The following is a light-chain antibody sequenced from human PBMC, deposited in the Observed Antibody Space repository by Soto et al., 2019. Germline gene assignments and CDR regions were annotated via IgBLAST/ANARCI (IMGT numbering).Light chain of an antibody. Sequence: DIQLTQSPSFLSASVGDRVTITCRASLGISTYLAWYQQKPGKAPNLLIYAASTLQSGVPSRFSGTRSGTEFTLTISRLQPEDFASYYCQQLYNFPYTFGQGTKLDIK. CDR1: LGISTY. J-gene: IGKJ2*01. CDR2: AAS. V-gene: IGKV1-9*01. CDR3: QQLYNFPYT.